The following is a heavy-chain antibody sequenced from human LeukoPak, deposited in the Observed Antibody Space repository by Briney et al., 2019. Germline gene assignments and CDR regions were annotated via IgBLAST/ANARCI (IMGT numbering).Heavy chain of an antibody. Sequence: GASVKVSCKASGYTFTSYGISWVRQAPGQGLEWMGWISAYNGNTNYAQKLQGRVTMTTDTSTSTAYMELRSLRSDDAAVFLCARGSAGSTTFCVVMFPSVVGSGKGTTVTVSS. J-gene: IGHJ6*04. D-gene: IGHD3-3*01. CDR3: ARGSAGSTTFCVVMFPSVVG. CDR2: ISAYNGNT. V-gene: IGHV1-18*01. CDR1: GYTFTSYG.